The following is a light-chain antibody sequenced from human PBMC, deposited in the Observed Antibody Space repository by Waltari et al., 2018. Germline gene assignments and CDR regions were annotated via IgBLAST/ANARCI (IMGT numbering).Light chain of an antibody. Sequence: AIRMTQSPSSLSASTGDRVTITCRASQGISSHVAWYQQKPGKAPKLLIYAASTLQSGVPSRFSGSGSGTDFTLTISCLQSEDFATYYCQQYYSYPRTFGQGTKVEIK. V-gene: IGKV1-8*01. CDR3: QQYYSYPRT. CDR2: AAS. J-gene: IGKJ1*01. CDR1: QGISSH.